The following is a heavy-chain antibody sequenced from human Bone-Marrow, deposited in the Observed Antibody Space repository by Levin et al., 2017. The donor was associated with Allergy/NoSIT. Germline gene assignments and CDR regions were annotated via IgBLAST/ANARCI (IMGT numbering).Heavy chain of an antibody. Sequence: SQTLSLTCTVSGVSITSGSYYWSWIRQPAGKGLEWIGHSYTSGHITYNPSLKSRVTISLDTSKNQFSLKLRSVTAADTAVYYCARVLQYSYYYTDVWGKGTMVTVSS. CDR1: GVSITSGSYY. J-gene: IGHJ6*03. V-gene: IGHV4-61*09. CDR3: ARVLQYSYYYTDV. D-gene: IGHD2-21*01. CDR2: SYTSGHI.